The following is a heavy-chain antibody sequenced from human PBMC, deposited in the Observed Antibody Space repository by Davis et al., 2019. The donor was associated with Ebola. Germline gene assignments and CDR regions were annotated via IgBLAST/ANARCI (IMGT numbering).Heavy chain of an antibody. V-gene: IGHV1-69*13. CDR3: AREASLNWGSFEY. Sequence: AASVKVSCKASGYTFTSYAINWVRQAPGQGLEWMGAIIPLVGTTNYAQNFQGRVRITADESTSTAYMELSSLRSEDTAVYYYAREASLNWGSFEYWGQGTLVTVSS. CDR2: IIPLVGTT. CDR1: GYTFTSYA. D-gene: IGHD7-27*01. J-gene: IGHJ4*02.